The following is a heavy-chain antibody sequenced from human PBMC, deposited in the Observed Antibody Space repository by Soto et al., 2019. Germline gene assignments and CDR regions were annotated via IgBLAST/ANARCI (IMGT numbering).Heavy chain of an antibody. CDR3: ARWGYPSDAFDI. CDR1: GYTFSNYG. V-gene: IGHV1-18*01. J-gene: IGHJ3*02. D-gene: IGHD5-12*01. Sequence: ASVKVSCKASGYTFSNYGLSWVRQAPGQGLEWMGWISDYNGNTHYAQKFQGRVTMTTDTSTSTAYMELSSLRSDDTAVYYCARWGYPSDAFDIWGQGTMVTVSS. CDR2: ISDYNGNT.